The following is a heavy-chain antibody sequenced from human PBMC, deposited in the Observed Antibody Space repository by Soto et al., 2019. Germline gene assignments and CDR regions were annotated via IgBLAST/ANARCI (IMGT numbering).Heavy chain of an antibody. CDR3: AKNGQPPYYYYGMDV. D-gene: IGHD2-8*01. Sequence: ASVKVSCKASGYTFTSYAIHWVRQAPGQRLEWMGWINAGNGNTKYSQKFQGRVTITTDTSTSTAYMELTSLRSEDTAVYYCAKNGQPPYYYYGMDVWGQGTTVTVSS. J-gene: IGHJ6*02. CDR1: GYTFTSYA. V-gene: IGHV1-3*01. CDR2: INAGNGNT.